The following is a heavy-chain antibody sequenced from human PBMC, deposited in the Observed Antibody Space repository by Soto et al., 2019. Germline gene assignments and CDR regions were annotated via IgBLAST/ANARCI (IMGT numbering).Heavy chain of an antibody. Sequence: DVQLVESGGDLVQPGGSLRLSCGASGFTFSSFWMTWVRQAPGKGLQWVANINQDGSERHYVDSVKGRFTISRDNAKSSLYLQMNSLSAEDTAVYYCASGGHVDYCGQGTLVTVSS. CDR2: INQDGSER. V-gene: IGHV3-7*05. J-gene: IGHJ4*02. D-gene: IGHD3-16*01. CDR3: ASGGHVDY. CDR1: GFTFSSFW.